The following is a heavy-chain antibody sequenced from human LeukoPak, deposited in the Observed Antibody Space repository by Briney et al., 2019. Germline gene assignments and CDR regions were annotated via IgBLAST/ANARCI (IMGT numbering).Heavy chain of an antibody. Sequence: GGSLRLSCAASGFTLSSYGMSWVRQAPGKGLEWVSAISGSGGSTYYADSVKGRFTISRDNSKNTLYLQMNSLRAEDTAVYYCAKVPIQLWSLFDYWGQGTLVTVSS. CDR2: ISGSGGST. D-gene: IGHD5-18*01. CDR3: AKVPIQLWSLFDY. CDR1: GFTLSSYG. V-gene: IGHV3-23*01. J-gene: IGHJ4*02.